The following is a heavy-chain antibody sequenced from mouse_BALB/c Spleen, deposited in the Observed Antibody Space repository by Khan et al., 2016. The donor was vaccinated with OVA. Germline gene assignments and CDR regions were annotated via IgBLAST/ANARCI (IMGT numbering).Heavy chain of an antibody. CDR3: SIAYYCYDGYYALDY. V-gene: IGHV2-6-4*01. CDR1: GFSLSRYN. Sequence: QVQLKESGPGLVAPSQSLSITCTVSGFSLSRYNIHWVRQPPGKGLEWLGVIWGGGGTNYNSTLISRLSISKDNSKSQVFLKLNSLQTDDTAMYYWSIAYYCYDGYYALDYWGQGTLVTVSS. D-gene: IGHD2-9*01. CDR2: IWGGGGT. J-gene: IGHJ4*01.